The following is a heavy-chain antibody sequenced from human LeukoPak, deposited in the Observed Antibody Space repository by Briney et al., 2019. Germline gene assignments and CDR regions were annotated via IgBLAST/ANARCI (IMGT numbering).Heavy chain of an antibody. D-gene: IGHD2-15*01. Sequence: ASVKVSCKASGYTFTSYGISWVRQAPGQGLEWMGWISAYNGNTNYAQKLQGRVTMTTDTSTSTAYMELRSLRSDDTAVYYCARDTCSGGSCSPFDYWGQGTLVTVSS. J-gene: IGHJ4*02. CDR2: ISAYNGNT. V-gene: IGHV1-18*01. CDR3: ARDTCSGGSCSPFDY. CDR1: GYTFTSYG.